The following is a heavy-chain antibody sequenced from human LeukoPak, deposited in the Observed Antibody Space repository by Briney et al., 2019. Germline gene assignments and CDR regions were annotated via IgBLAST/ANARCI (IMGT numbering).Heavy chain of an antibody. D-gene: IGHD6-19*01. CDR3: ARDIGSGWHWIGGNY. J-gene: IGHJ4*02. CDR2: IAPNSGDT. Sequence: GASVKVSCKASGYTFTDYYMHWVRQAPGQGLEWMGWIAPNSGDTNYAQKFQGRVTMTRDTSISTAHMELSRLKSDDTAVYYCARDIGSGWHWIGGNYWGQGTLVTVSS. CDR1: GYTFTDYY. V-gene: IGHV1-2*02.